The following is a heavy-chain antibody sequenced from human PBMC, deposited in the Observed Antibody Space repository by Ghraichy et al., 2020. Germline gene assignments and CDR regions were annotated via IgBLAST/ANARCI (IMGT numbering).Heavy chain of an antibody. V-gene: IGHV1-18*01. CDR1: GYTFTSYG. J-gene: IGHJ2*01. D-gene: IGHD2-21*01. CDR2: ISAYNGNT. CDR3: ARDHFGGSSNWYFDL. Sequence: ASVKVSCKASGYTFTSYGISWVRQAPGQGLEWMGWISAYNGNTNYAQKLQGRVTMTTDTSTSTAYMELRSLRSDDTAVYYCARDHFGGSSNWYFDLWGRGTLVTVSS.